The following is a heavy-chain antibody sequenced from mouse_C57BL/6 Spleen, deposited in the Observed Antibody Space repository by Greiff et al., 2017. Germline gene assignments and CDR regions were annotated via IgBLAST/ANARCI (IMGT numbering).Heavy chain of an antibody. Sequence: EVQLVESGGGLVQPGESLKISCESNEYEFPSHDMSWVRKTPEKRLELVAAINSDGGSTYYPANMERRFIISRDNTKKTVYLQMSSLRSEDTALYYCARGGYYEAWFAYWGQGTLVTVSA. CDR1: EYEFPSHD. D-gene: IGHD2-3*01. V-gene: IGHV5-2*01. J-gene: IGHJ3*01. CDR2: INSDGGST. CDR3: ARGGYYEAWFAY.